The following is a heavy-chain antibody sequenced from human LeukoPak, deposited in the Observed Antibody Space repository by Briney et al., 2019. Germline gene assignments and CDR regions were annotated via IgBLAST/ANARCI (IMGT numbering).Heavy chain of an antibody. V-gene: IGHV3-13*01. D-gene: IGHD6-13*01. CDR1: GFTFRSYD. Sequence: GGSLRLSCAASGFTFRSYDMHWVHQATGKGLEWVSGIGTAGEIYYPGSVKGRFTISRENAKNSLYLQMNSLRAGDTAVYYCARAAYSSTWYSRYFDLWGRGTLVTVSS. J-gene: IGHJ2*01. CDR3: ARAAYSSTWYSRYFDL. CDR2: IGTAGEI.